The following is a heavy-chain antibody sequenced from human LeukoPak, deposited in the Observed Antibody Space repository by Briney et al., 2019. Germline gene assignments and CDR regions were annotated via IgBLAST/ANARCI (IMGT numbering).Heavy chain of an antibody. CDR1: GGSFSGYY. Sequence: SETLSLTCAVYGGSFSGYYWSWIRQSPGKGLEWIGEINHSGSANYNPSLKSRVTISVDTSRNQFSLKMTSVTAADTAVYYCARGGYCTNGVCYRPMYFYYYMDVWGKGTTVTVSS. J-gene: IGHJ6*03. V-gene: IGHV4-34*01. CDR3: ARGGYCTNGVCYRPMYFYYYMDV. D-gene: IGHD2-8*01. CDR2: INHSGSA.